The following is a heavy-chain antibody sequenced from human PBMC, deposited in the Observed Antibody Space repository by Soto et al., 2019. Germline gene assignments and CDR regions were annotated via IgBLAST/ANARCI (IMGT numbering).Heavy chain of an antibody. CDR3: ARLVVTASTDVFDI. CDR2: IYYSGST. J-gene: IGHJ3*02. CDR1: GGSISSGDYY. V-gene: IGHV4-30-4*01. D-gene: IGHD2-21*02. Sequence: PSETLSLTCTVSGGSISSGDYYWSWIRQPPGKGLEWIGYIYYSGSTYYNPSLKSRVTISVDTSKNHFSLRLSSVTAADTAVYYCARLVVTASTDVFDIWGQGTMVTVSS.